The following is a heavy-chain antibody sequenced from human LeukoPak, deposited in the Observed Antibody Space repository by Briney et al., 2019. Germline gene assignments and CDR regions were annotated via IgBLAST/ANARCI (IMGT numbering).Heavy chain of an antibody. CDR1: GFSLTNYA. CDR3: ARDTVGGCFDY. D-gene: IGHD4-23*01. J-gene: IGHJ4*02. V-gene: IGHV3-30*11. CDR2: LSYDGSNE. Sequence: GGSLRLSCSVSGFSLTNYAMHWVRQAPGKGLEWVAVLSYDGSNEDYADSVKGRFTISRDNSRNTLSLQLNSLRAEDTAVYYCARDTVGGCFDYWGQGTLVTVSS.